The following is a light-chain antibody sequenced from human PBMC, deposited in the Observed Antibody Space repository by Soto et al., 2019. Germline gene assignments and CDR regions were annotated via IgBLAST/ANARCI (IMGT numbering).Light chain of an antibody. Sequence: DIQMTQSPSSLSASVGDRVTITCRASQSISSYLNWFQHKPGTAPKLLIYGASSLQSGVPSRFSGSGSGTEFTLTISSLQPEDFTTYYCQQSYSTPITFCQGTRLEIK. J-gene: IGKJ5*01. CDR1: QSISSY. V-gene: IGKV1-39*01. CDR3: QQSYSTPIT. CDR2: GAS.